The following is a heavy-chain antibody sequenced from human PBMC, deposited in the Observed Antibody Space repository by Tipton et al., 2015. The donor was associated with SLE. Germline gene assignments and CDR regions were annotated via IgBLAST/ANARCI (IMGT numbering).Heavy chain of an antibody. Sequence: TLSLTCTVSGDSISSGSYYWSWIRQPPGKGLEWIGEINHSGSTNYNPSLKSRVTISVDTSKNQFSLKLSSVTAADTAVYYCARCGSSLTWDYYYMDVWGKGTTVTISS. J-gene: IGHJ6*03. V-gene: IGHV4-39*07. CDR1: GDSISSGSYY. CDR3: ARCGSSLTWDYYYMDV. D-gene: IGHD6-6*01. CDR2: INHSGST.